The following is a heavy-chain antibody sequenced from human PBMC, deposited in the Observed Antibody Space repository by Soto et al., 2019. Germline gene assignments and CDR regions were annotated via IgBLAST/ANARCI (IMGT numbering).Heavy chain of an antibody. CDR2: IIPILGIA. CDR1: GGTFSSYT. CDR3: ARAGSYSGYDLYAFDI. D-gene: IGHD5-12*01. J-gene: IGHJ3*02. V-gene: IGHV1-69*02. Sequence: ASVKVSCKASGGTFSSYTISWVRQAPGQGLEWMGRIIPILGIANYAQKFQGRVTITADKSTSTAYMELSSLRSEDTAVYYCARAGSYSGYDLYAFDIWGQGTMVTVSS.